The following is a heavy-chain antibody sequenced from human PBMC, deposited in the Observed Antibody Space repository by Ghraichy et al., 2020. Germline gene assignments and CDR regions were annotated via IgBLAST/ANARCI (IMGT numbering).Heavy chain of an antibody. J-gene: IGHJ4*02. CDR2: ISYDGSNK. CDR1: GFTFSSYG. D-gene: IGHD6-19*01. Sequence: GGSLRLSCAASGFTFSSYGMHWVRQAPGKGLEWVAVISYDGSNKYYADSVKGRFTISRDNSKNTLYLQMNSLRAEDTAVYYCAKDPGAVAGNWGQGTLVTVSS. V-gene: IGHV3-30*18. CDR3: AKDPGAVAGN.